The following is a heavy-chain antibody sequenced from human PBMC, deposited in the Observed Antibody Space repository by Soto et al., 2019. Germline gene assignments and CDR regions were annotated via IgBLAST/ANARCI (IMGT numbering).Heavy chain of an antibody. D-gene: IGHD3-3*01. CDR2: MSGSGHNT. Sequence: GGSLRLSCGASGFTFSNYVMTWVRQAPGRGLEWVSGMSGSGHNTYYADSVKGRFTISRDNSKNTLYLQMNSLRAEDTAIYFCAKERDYTAFYFDYWGRGTLVTVS. V-gene: IGHV3-23*01. CDR3: AKERDYTAFYFDY. J-gene: IGHJ4*02. CDR1: GFTFSNYV.